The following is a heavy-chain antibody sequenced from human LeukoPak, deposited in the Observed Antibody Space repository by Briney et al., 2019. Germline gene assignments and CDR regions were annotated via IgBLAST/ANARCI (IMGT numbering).Heavy chain of an antibody. Sequence: PGGSLRLSCAASGFTFSSYAMHWVRQAPGKGLEWVAVISYDGSNKYYADSVKGRFTISRDNSKNTLYLQMNSLRAEDTAVYYCARDPTYYDILTGLFYWGQGTLVTVSS. CDR1: GFTFSSYA. J-gene: IGHJ4*02. CDR3: ARDPTYYDILTGLFY. V-gene: IGHV3-30*04. CDR2: ISYDGSNK. D-gene: IGHD3-9*01.